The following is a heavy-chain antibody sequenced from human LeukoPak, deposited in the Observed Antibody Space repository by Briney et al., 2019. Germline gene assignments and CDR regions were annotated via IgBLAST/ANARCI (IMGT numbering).Heavy chain of an antibody. CDR3: ARQSLPIDY. Sequence: PSETLSLTCAVYGGSFSGYYWSWIRQPPGKGLEWIGEINHSGSTNYNPSLKSRVTISVDTSKNQFSLKLSSVTAADTAVYYCARQSLPIDYWGQGTLVTVSS. J-gene: IGHJ4*02. CDR2: INHSGST. CDR1: GGSFSGYY. V-gene: IGHV4-34*01.